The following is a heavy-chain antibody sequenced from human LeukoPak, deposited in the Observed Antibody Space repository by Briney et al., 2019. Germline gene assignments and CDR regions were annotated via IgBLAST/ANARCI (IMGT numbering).Heavy chain of an antibody. CDR3: ARRIPDYCSSTSCYKNYYGMDV. CDR2: ISWNSGSI. CDR1: GFTFDDYA. Sequence: PGRSLRLSCAASGFTFDDYAMHWVRQAPGKGLEWVSGISWNSGSIGYADSVKGRFTISRDNAKNSLYLQMNSLRAEDTAVYYCARRIPDYCSSTSCYKNYYGMDVWGQGTTVTVSS. D-gene: IGHD2-2*01. V-gene: IGHV3-9*01. J-gene: IGHJ6*02.